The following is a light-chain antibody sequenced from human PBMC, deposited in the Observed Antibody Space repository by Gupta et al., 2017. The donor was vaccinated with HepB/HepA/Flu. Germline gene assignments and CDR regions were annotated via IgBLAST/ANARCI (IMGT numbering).Light chain of an antibody. V-gene: IGKV3-11*01. J-gene: IGKJ3*01. CDR3: QQRSNWPLFT. CDR1: QSVSSS. Sequence: IVLTPSPATLSLSPGERATLSCRASQSVSSSLAWYQQKPGPAPRLLIYDASNRATGIPARFSGSGSETDFTLTISSLEPEDFAVYYCQQRSNWPLFTFGPGTKVDIK. CDR2: DAS.